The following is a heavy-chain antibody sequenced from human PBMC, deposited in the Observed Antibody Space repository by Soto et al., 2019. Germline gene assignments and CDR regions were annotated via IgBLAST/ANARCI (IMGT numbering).Heavy chain of an antibody. D-gene: IGHD3-10*01. Sequence: QVQLFESGGGVVQPGRSLRLSCAAAGFTFSSYAMHWVRQAPGKGLEWVAVISYDGSNKYYADSVKGRFTISTDNSKNTLYMQMTSLRAEDTAVYYCATRSGSYYNYYYYGMDVWGQGTTVTVSS. J-gene: IGHJ6*02. CDR2: ISYDGSNK. V-gene: IGHV3-30-3*01. CDR3: ATRSGSYYNYYYYGMDV. CDR1: GFTFSSYA.